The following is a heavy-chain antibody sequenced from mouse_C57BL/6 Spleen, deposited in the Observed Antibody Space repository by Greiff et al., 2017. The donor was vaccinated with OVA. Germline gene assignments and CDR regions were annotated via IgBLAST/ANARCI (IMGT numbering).Heavy chain of an antibody. CDR3: TTSSGYDYFAY. Sequence: EVQLQQSGAELVRPGASVKLSCTASGFNFTDYYMHWVKQRPEQGLEWIGRIDPEDGDTEYAPKFQGKAIVTADTSSNTAYLQLSSLTSEDNAVYYCTTSSGYDYFAYWGQGTTLTVSS. D-gene: IGHD3-2*02. CDR1: GFNFTDYY. V-gene: IGHV14-1*01. J-gene: IGHJ2*01. CDR2: IDPEDGDT.